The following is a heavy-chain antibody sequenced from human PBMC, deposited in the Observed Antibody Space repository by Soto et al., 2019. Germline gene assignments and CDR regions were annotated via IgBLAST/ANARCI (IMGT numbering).Heavy chain of an antibody. Sequence: DAQLVETGGGLIQPGGSLRLSCAASGFSVSGDYMNWVRQGPGKGLEWVSVIYSGGTTYYAASVRGRFTISRDNSENTLVLQMNSLRAEDTAVYYCARATAWNALDIWGPGTRVTVSS. CDR3: ARATAWNALDI. J-gene: IGHJ3*02. V-gene: IGHV3-53*02. CDR2: IYSGGTT. CDR1: GFSVSGDY. D-gene: IGHD1-1*01.